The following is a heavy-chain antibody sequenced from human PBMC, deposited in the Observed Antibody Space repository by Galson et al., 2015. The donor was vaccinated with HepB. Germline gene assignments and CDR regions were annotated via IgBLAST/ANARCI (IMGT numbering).Heavy chain of an antibody. CDR1: GFTFADYA. J-gene: IGHJ5*02. V-gene: IGHV3-9*01. CDR2: ISWNSGSI. Sequence: SLRLSCAASGFTFADYAMHWVRQAPGKGLEWVSGISWNSGSIGYADSVKGRFTISRDNAKNSLYLQMNSLRAEDTALYYCAKAISTLLWFGELLSWGQGTLVTVSS. CDR3: AKAISTLLWFGELLS. D-gene: IGHD3-10*01.